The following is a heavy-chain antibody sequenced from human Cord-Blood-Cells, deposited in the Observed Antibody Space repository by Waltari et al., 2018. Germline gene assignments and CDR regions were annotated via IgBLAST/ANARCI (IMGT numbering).Heavy chain of an antibody. CDR3: ARPQGICSGGSCYSDAFDI. J-gene: IGHJ3*02. V-gene: IGHV4-39*01. Sequence: QLQLQESGPGLVKPSETLSLPCTVSCGSISSSSYYWGWIRPPPGTGVEWIGSIDYSGSTADSPALKSRGTISVDTSNNQFSLRLSSGTAADTAVYYCARPQGICSGGSCYSDAFDIWGQGTMVTVSS. CDR2: IDYSGST. D-gene: IGHD2-15*01. CDR1: CGSISSSSYY.